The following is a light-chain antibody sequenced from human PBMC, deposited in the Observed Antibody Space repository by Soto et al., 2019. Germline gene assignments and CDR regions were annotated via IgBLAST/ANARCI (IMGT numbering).Light chain of an antibody. V-gene: IGKV3-15*01. CDR2: GAS. J-gene: IGKJ1*01. Sequence: EIEMTQSPATLSVSPGERATLSCRASQSVSSNLAWYQQKPGQAPGLLIYGASTRATGIPARFSGSGSGTEFTLTISSLQSVDFAVYYCQQYNNWPPWTFGQGTRWIS. CDR1: QSVSSN. CDR3: QQYNNWPPWT.